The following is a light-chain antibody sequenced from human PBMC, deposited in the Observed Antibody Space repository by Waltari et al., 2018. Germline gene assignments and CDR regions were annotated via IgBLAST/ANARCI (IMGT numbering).Light chain of an antibody. CDR3: QQYNYWPPLT. V-gene: IGKV3-15*01. Sequence: DIVLTQSPASLSVSPGESATLSCRATQSVYNHLAWDQKKSGQAPRLRIYDASTRATGIPASFSGGGSGTEFTLTITNLQSEDFAIYYCQQYNYWPPLTFGGGTKVEIK. CDR2: DAS. CDR1: QSVYNH. J-gene: IGKJ4*02.